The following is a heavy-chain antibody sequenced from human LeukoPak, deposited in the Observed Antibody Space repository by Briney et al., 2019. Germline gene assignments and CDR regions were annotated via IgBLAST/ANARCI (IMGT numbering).Heavy chain of an antibody. D-gene: IGHD2-15*01. V-gene: IGHV1-2*02. Sequence: ASVKVSCKASGYTFTGYYMHWVRQAPGQGLEWMGWINPNSGGTNYAQKFQGRFTMTRDTSISTAYMELSRLRSDGTAVYYCARARFTRFPYFDYWGQETLVTVSS. CDR2: INPNSGGT. CDR3: ARARFTRFPYFDY. CDR1: GYTFTGYY. J-gene: IGHJ4*02.